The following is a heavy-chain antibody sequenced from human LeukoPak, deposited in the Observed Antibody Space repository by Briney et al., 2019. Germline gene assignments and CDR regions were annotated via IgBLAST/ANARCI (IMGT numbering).Heavy chain of an antibody. D-gene: IGHD4/OR15-4a*01. J-gene: IGHJ4*02. V-gene: IGHV3-23*01. CDR3: AKAPVTTCLGAFCYPFDC. CDR1: GFTFSTFA. Sequence: GGSLRLSCEASGFTFSTFAMIWVRQPPGKGLEWVSSIFPSGGEIHYADSVRGRFTISRDNSKSTLSLQMNSLRAEDTAIYYCAKAPVTTCLGAFCYPFDCWGRGTLVTVS. CDR2: IFPSGGEI.